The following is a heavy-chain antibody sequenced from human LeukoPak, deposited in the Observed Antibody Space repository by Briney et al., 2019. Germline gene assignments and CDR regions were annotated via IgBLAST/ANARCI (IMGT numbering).Heavy chain of an antibody. J-gene: IGHJ5*02. CDR3: ARNVAVAGTVGYNWFDP. V-gene: IGHV5-51*01. D-gene: IGHD6-19*01. Sequence: GESLKISCKGSGYSFTSYWIGWVRQMPGKGLEWMGIIYPGDSDTRYSPSFQGQVTISADKSISTAYLQWSSLKASDTAMYYCARNVAVAGTVGYNWFDPWGQGTLVTVSS. CDR2: IYPGDSDT. CDR1: GYSFTSYW.